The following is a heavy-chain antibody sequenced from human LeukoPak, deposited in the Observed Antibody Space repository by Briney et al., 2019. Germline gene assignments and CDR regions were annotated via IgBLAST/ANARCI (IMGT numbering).Heavy chain of an antibody. J-gene: IGHJ4*02. CDR2: ISYDGSHQ. V-gene: IGHV3-30*04. Sequence: GGSLRLSCAASGFTFSNYANHWVRQGPGKGLEWVAVISYDGSHQDYADSVKGRFTISRDNSKNTLYLQMNSLRAEDTAVYHCAKDLRLRYFTYWGQGTLVTVSS. CDR3: AKDLRLRYFTY. D-gene: IGHD3-9*01. CDR1: GFTFSNYA.